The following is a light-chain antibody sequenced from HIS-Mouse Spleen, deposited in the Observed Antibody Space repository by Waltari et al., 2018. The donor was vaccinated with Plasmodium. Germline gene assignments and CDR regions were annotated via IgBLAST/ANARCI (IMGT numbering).Light chain of an antibody. CDR3: QAWDSSTAV. CDR2: QDS. V-gene: IGLV3-1*01. J-gene: IGLJ3*02. CDR1: KLGDKY. Sequence: SYELTQPPSVSVSPGQTASITCSGDKLGDKYACWYQQKPGQSPVLVIYQDSKRPSGIPDLFSGSNSWNTATLTISGTQAMDEADYYCQAWDSSTAVFGGGTKLTVL.